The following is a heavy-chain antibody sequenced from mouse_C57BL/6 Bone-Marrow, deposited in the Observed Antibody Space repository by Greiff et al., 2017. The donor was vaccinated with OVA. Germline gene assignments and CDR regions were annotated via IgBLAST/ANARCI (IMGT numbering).Heavy chain of an antibody. J-gene: IGHJ1*03. CDR1: GYTFTSYW. CDR2: IYPGSGST. CDR3: ARFMVTSYWYFDV. D-gene: IGHD2-1*01. Sequence: VQLQQPGAELVKPGASVKMSCKASGYTFTSYWITWVKQRPGQGLEWIGDIYPGSGSTNYNEKFKSKATLTVDTASSTAYLQLSSLTSEDSAVYYCARFMVTSYWYFDVWGTGTTVTVSS. V-gene: IGHV1-55*01.